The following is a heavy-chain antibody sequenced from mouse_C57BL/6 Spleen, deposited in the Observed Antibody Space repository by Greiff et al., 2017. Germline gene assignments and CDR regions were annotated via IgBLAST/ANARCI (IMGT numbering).Heavy chain of an antibody. Sequence: EVQLVESGGDLVQPGGSLKLSCAASGFTFSSSGMSWVRQTPDKRLEWVATISSGGSYTYYPDSVKGRFTISKDNAKNTLYLQMSSLKSEDTAMYYCARHKNGSSDWYFDVWGTGTTVTVSS. J-gene: IGHJ1*03. CDR2: ISSGGSYT. CDR1: GFTFSSSG. CDR3: ARHKNGSSDWYFDV. D-gene: IGHD1-1*01. V-gene: IGHV5-6*01.